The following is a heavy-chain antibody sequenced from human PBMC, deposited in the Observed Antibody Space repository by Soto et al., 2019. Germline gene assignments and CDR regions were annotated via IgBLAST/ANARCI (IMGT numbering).Heavy chain of an antibody. Sequence: PGESLRISCKGSGYSFTSYRIGWVRQMPGKGLEWMGIIYPGDSDTRYSPSFQGQVTISADKSISTAYLQWSSLKASDTAMYYCARHRQWGSGGYYYYYGMDVWGQGTTVTVSS. CDR3: ARHRQWGSGGYYYYYGMDV. CDR1: GYSFTSYR. J-gene: IGHJ6*02. CDR2: IYPGDSDT. D-gene: IGHD2-15*01. V-gene: IGHV5-51*01.